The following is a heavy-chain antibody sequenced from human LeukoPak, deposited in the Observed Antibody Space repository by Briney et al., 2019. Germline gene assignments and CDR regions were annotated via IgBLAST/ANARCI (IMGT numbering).Heavy chain of an antibody. CDR3: AKDGTSSGWTFDY. J-gene: IGHJ4*02. D-gene: IGHD6-19*01. V-gene: IGHV3-74*01. CDR2: INSDGTNT. Sequence: GGSLRLSCAASGFTFSTYWMHWVRQAPGKGLVWVSRINSDGTNTYYADSVKGRFTISRDNSKNTLYLQMNSLRAEDTAVYYCAKDGTSSGWTFDYWGQGTLVTVSS. CDR1: GFTFSTYW.